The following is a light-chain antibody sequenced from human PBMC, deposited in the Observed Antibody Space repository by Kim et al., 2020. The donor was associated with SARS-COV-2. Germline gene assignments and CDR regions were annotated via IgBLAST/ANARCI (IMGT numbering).Light chain of an antibody. J-gene: IGKJ2*01. V-gene: IGKV3-20*01. CDR2: LAS. Sequence: ETVLTQSPGTLSLSPGESATLSCRASQSVSSNYLAWFHQRPGQAPRLLIYLASTRATGAPDRFSGSGSGTDFTLTIWRLEPEDSGVFYCQQYDTSPYTFGQGTKVEIK. CDR3: QQYDTSPYT. CDR1: QSVSSNY.